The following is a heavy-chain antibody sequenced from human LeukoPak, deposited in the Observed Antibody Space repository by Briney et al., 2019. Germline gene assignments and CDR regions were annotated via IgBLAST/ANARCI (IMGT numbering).Heavy chain of an antibody. CDR1: GFTFTRSA. CDR2: VSGSGSST. J-gene: IGHJ4*02. CDR3: AKDMYYDFWSGYVNDY. D-gene: IGHD3-3*01. V-gene: IGHV3-23*01. Sequence: PGGSLRLSCAASGFTFTRSAMSWVRQAPGKGLEWVSVVSGSGSSTHYADSVKGRFTISRDNSKNTLYLQMNSLRAEDTAVYYCAKDMYYDFWSGYVNDYWGQETLVTVSS.